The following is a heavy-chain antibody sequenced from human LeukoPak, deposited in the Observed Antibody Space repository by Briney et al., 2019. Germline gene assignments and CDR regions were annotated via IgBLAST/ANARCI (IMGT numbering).Heavy chain of an antibody. J-gene: IGHJ4*02. CDR2: IYHSGST. V-gene: IGHV4-30-2*01. D-gene: IGHD1-26*01. CDR1: GGSISSGGYS. Sequence: SQTLSLTCAVSGGSISSGGYSWSWIRQPPGKGLEWIGYIYHSGSTYYNPSLKSRVTISVDRSKNQFSLKLSSVTAADTAVSYSATSHDSGSYPYYFDYWGQGTLVTVSS. CDR3: ATSHDSGSYPYYFDY.